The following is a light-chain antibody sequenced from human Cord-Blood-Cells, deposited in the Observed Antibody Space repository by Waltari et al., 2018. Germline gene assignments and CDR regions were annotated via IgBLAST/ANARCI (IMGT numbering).Light chain of an antibody. Sequence: QSVPTQPPSASGTPAPRVTCSCSGRSSHTGSNYLSWYQQLPGTAPKLLICRNKQRPSGVPDRFSGSKSGTSASLAISGLRSEDEADYYCAAWDDSLSGWVFGGGTKLTVL. CDR3: AAWDDSLSGWV. CDR1: SSHTGSNY. J-gene: IGLJ3*02. CDR2: RNK. V-gene: IGLV1-47*01.